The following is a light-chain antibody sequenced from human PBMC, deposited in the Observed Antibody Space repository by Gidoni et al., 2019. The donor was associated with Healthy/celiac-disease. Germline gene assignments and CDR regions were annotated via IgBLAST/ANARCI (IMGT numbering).Light chain of an antibody. CDR3: SSYTSSSTLRV. V-gene: IGLV2-14*01. CDR2: EVS. J-gene: IGLJ1*01. Sequence: QSALTQPAPVSGSPGQSITISCTGTSSDVGGYNYVSWYQQHPGKAPKLIIYEVSNRPSGFPDRFSGSKSGDTASLTISRLQAEDEADYYCSSYTSSSTLRVFGTGTKVTVL. CDR1: SSDVGGYNY.